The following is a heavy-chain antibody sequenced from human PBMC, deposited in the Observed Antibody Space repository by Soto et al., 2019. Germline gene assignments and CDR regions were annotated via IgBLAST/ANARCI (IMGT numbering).Heavy chain of an antibody. Sequence: EVQLVESGEGLVKPGGSLRLSCAASGFTFSGHTINWVRQAPGKGLEWVSSVSSSSSYIYYADSVKGRFTVSRDNAEKSLYLQMNSLRAEDTAIYYCARCMGFDGSGYAFFDSWGQGTLVTVSS. D-gene: IGHD3-10*01. CDR1: GFTFSGHT. J-gene: IGHJ4*02. CDR3: ARCMGFDGSGYAFFDS. V-gene: IGHV3-21*01. CDR2: VSSSSSYI.